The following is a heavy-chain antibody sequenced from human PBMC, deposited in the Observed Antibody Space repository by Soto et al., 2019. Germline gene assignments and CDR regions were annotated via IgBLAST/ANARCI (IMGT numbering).Heavy chain of an antibody. J-gene: IGHJ4*02. D-gene: IGHD4-17*01. V-gene: IGHV3-33*01. CDR2: IRYDGSYK. Sequence: QVQLVESGGGVVQPGTSLRLSCAASGFTFSSYGMHWVRQAPGKGLEWAAFIRYDGSYKYYGDSVKGRFTISRDNSKNTLYLQMNSLRAEDTAVYYCARTPRPTYGDYADYWGQGTLVTVSS. CDR3: ARTPRPTYGDYADY. CDR1: GFTFSSYG.